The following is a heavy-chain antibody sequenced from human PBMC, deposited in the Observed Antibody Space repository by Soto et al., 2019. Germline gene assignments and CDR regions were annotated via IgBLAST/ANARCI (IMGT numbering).Heavy chain of an antibody. CDR3: ASSYGSGYRAFVY. CDR1: GDTFSFYS. J-gene: IGHJ4*02. CDR2: INPILRMS. D-gene: IGHD3-10*01. Sequence: QVQLVQSGAEVKKPGSSVKVSCKASGDTFSFYSINWVRQAPGLGLEWMGRINPILRMSNYAQRFQGRVTRTADKSTRTAYMELRSLRSEATAMYYCASSYGSGYRAFVYWGQGALVTVSS. V-gene: IGHV1-69*02.